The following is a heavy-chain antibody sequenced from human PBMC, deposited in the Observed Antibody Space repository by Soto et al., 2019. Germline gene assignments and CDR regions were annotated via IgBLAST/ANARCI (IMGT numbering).Heavy chain of an antibody. J-gene: IGHJ6*02. Sequence: QVQLVQSGAEVKKPGSSVKVSCKASGGSFSSYAISWVRQAPGQGLEWMGGIIPIVGTGNYAQNFQGRVTITADESTSTAYMELSSLRSEDTAIYYCARDLRAAGRPGMDVWGQGTTVTVSS. D-gene: IGHD6-13*01. V-gene: IGHV1-69*01. CDR2: IIPIVGTG. CDR3: ARDLRAAGRPGMDV. CDR1: GGSFSSYA.